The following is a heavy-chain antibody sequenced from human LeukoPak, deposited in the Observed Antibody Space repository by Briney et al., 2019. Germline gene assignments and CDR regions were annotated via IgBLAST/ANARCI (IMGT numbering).Heavy chain of an antibody. V-gene: IGHV4-34*01. Sequence: SETPSLTCAVYGGSFSGYYWSWIRQPPGKGLEWIGEINHSGSTNYNPSLKSRVTISVGTSKNQFSLKLSSVTAADTAVYYCARGDATVTRGHYYYYGMDVWGQGTTVTVSS. CDR1: GGSFSGYY. CDR3: ARGDATVTRGHYYYYGMDV. D-gene: IGHD4-17*01. J-gene: IGHJ6*02. CDR2: INHSGST.